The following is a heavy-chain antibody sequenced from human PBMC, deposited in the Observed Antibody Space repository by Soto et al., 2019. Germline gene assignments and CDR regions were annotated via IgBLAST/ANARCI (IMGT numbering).Heavy chain of an antibody. CDR1: GFTFSNAW. J-gene: IGHJ4*02. D-gene: IGHD3-22*01. V-gene: IGHV3-15*07. Sequence: ESGGGLVKPGGSLRLSCAASGFTFSNAWMNWVRQAPGKGLEWVGRIKSKTDGGTTDYAAPVKGRFTISRDDSKNTLYLQMNSLKTEDTAVYYCTTDRPYYYDSSGYYMDFDYWGQGTLVTVSS. CDR2: IKSKTDGGTT. CDR3: TTDRPYYYDSSGYYMDFDY.